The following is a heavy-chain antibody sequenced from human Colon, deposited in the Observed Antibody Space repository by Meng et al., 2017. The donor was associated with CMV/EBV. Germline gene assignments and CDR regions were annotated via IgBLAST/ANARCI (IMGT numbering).Heavy chain of an antibody. J-gene: IGHJ4*02. CDR1: GYTFTSYG. V-gene: IGHV1-18*01. D-gene: IGHD5-24*01. CDR2: ISAYNGNT. CDR3: ARGLGHASNNSHDY. Sequence: ASVKVSCKASGYTFTSYGISWVRQAPGQGLEWMGWISAYNGNTYHAQKFQGRVTMTTDTSTNTAYMELRSLRSDDTAVYYCARGLGHASNNSHDYWGQGMLVTVSS.